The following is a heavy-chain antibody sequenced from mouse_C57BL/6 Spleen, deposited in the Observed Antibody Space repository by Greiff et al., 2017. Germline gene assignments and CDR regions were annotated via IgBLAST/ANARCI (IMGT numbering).Heavy chain of an antibody. CDR2: ISSGGSYT. D-gene: IGHD3-2*02. J-gene: IGHJ3*01. Sequence: EVKVVESGGDLVKPGGSLKLSCAASGFTFISYGMSWVRQTPDKRLEWVTTISSGGSYTYYPDSVQGRFTISRDNAKNTLYLQMSSMRSEDTAMYYCASEGGAWFAYWGQGTLVTVSA. CDR3: ASEGGAWFAY. CDR1: GFTFISYG. V-gene: IGHV5-6*01.